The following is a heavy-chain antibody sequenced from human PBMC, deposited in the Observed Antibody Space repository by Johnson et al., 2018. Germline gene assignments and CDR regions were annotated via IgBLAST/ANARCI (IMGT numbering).Heavy chain of an antibody. CDR2: ISYDGSNK. CDR1: GFAFSDYG. Sequence: QVRLVQAGGGVVQPGRSLRLCCAASGFAFSDYGIHWVRQAPGKGLQWVAVISYDGSNKHYADSVKGRFIVSRDNSKNTVFLQMNSLRVEDTAMYYCARELVSTGRSGPIDYWGQGTLVTVSS. CDR3: ARELVSTGRSGPIDY. V-gene: IGHV3-30*03. J-gene: IGHJ4*02. D-gene: IGHD2-8*02.